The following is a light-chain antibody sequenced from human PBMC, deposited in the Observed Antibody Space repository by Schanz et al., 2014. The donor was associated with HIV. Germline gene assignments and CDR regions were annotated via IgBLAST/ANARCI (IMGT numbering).Light chain of an antibody. CDR1: QSVSTRS. V-gene: IGKV3-20*01. CDR3: QQYDTSPPWT. CDR2: GVS. Sequence: ETVMTQSPATLSVSPGEGVTLSCRASQSVSTRSAWYQQKPGQAPRLLIYGVSIRATGSPDRFSGSGSGTDFTLTISRLEPEDFAVYYCQQYDTSPPWTFGQGTKVEIK. J-gene: IGKJ1*01.